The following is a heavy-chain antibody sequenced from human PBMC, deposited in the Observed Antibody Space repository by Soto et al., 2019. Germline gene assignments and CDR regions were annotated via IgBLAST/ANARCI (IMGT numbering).Heavy chain of an antibody. CDR1: GYTQAELS. CDR3: ATTINCSSTSCYPYYFDY. CDR2: FDPEDGET. J-gene: IGHJ4*02. D-gene: IGHD2-2*01. V-gene: IGHV1-24*01. Sequence: ASVKVSCKVSGYTQAELSRHWVRQAPGKGLEWMGGFDPEDGETIYAQKFQGRVTMTEDTSTDTAYMELSSLRSEDTAVYYCATTINCSSTSCYPYYFDYWGQGTLVTVSS.